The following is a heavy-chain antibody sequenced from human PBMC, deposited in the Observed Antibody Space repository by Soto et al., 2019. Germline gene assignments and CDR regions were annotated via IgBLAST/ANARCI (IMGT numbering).Heavy chain of an antibody. J-gene: IGHJ3*02. D-gene: IGHD2-15*01. CDR3: AKDAAVAFDI. CDR2: MSFDGSNE. Sequence: QVHLVESGGGVVQPGRSLRLSCAASGFTFSNYGMHWVRQAPGKGLEWLAVMSFDGSNEYYADSVQGRLTISRDNSENTLYLQMNSLRTEDTAVYHCAKDAAVAFDIWGQGTMVTVSS. V-gene: IGHV3-30*18. CDR1: GFTFSNYG.